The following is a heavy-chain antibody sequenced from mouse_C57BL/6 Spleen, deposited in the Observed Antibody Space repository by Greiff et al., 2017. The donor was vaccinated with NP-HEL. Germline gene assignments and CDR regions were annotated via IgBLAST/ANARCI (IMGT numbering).Heavy chain of an antibody. CDR1: GYTFTSYW. CDR3: ARSDNYGSSYGYFDV. J-gene: IGHJ1*03. D-gene: IGHD1-1*01. CDR2: IDPSDSYT. Sequence: QVQLKQPGAELVMPGASVKLSCKASGYTFTSYWMHWVKQRPGQGLEWIGEIDPSDSYTNYNQKFKGKSTLTVDKSSSTAYMQLSSLTSEDSAVYYCARSDNYGSSYGYFDVWGTGTTVTVSS. V-gene: IGHV1-69*01.